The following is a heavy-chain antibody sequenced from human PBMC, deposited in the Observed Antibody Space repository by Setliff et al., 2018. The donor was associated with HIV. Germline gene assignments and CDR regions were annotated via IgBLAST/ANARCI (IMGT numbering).Heavy chain of an antibody. D-gene: IGHD1-20*01. CDR1: GASIRSDY. V-gene: IGHV4-59*01. J-gene: IGHJ6*03. CDR3: ARGYNHPDYYYYYMDV. Sequence: SETLSLTCTVSGASIRSDYWSWIRQPPGKGLEWIGYSHHSGNTKYNPSLTGRVTISVDTSKNQFTLKLSSVTAADTAVYYCARGYNHPDYYYYYMDVWGKGTTVTVSS. CDR2: SHHSGNT.